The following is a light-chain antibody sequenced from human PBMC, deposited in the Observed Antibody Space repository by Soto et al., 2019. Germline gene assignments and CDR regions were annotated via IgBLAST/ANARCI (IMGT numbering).Light chain of an antibody. Sequence: DIQMTQSPSSLSASVGDTVTITCRASHYISNYLAWFQQKPGKAPRSLMYAVSYLQSGVPSKFSGSGSGTEFNLTISSLQTEDFETYYCQQYNSYPWTFGQGTKVDLK. V-gene: IGKV1-16*02. CDR1: HYISNY. J-gene: IGKJ1*01. CDR3: QQYNSYPWT. CDR2: AVS.